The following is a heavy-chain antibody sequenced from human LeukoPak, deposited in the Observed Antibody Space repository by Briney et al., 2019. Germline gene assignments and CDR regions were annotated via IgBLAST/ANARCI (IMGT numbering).Heavy chain of an antibody. CDR1: GGSISSYY. J-gene: IGHJ3*02. CDR2: IYYSGST. V-gene: IGHV4-59*01. CDR3: ARVQMVYAFDI. Sequence: PSETLSLTCTVSGGSISSYYWSWIRQPPGKGLEWIGYIYYSGSTNYNPSPKSRVTISVDTSKNQFSLKLSSVTAADTAVYYCARVQMVYAFDIWGQGTIVTVSS. D-gene: IGHD6-13*01.